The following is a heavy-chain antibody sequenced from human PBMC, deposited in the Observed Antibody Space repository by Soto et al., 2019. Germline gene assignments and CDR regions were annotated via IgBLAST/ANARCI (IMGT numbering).Heavy chain of an antibody. V-gene: IGHV2-5*02. J-gene: IGHJ4*02. Sequence: QITLKESGPTLVKPTQTLTLTGTYSGFSLSTSGVGVDWIRRPPGKALKWLALIYWDDDKRYSPSLKSRLTITKDTSKNQVVLTMTNMDPVDTATYYCADWSVRGIKIWGQGTLVTVSS. CDR2: IYWDDDK. CDR1: GFSLSTSGVG. CDR3: ADWSVRGIKI. D-gene: IGHD3-10*01.